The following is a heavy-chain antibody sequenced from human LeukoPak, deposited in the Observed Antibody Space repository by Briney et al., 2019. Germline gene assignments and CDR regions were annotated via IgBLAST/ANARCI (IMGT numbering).Heavy chain of an antibody. V-gene: IGHV3-30*02. Sequence: GGSLRLSCAASGFAFSSLGMHWVRQAPGKGLEWVAFIRYDGSNVYYADSVKGRFTISRDNSKNTLYLQMNSLRTEDRAIYYCARANGGNHCWGQGTLVTVSS. D-gene: IGHD2-8*01. CDR3: ARANGGNHC. CDR2: IRYDGSNV. J-gene: IGHJ4*02. CDR1: GFAFSSLG.